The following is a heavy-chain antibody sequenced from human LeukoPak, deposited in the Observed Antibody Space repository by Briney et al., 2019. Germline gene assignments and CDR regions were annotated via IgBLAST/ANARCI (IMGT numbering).Heavy chain of an antibody. Sequence: GGSLRLSCAASGFTFSDYYMSWIRQAPGKGLEWVSYISSSGSTIYYADSVKGRFTISRDNAKNSLYLQMNSLRAEDTAVYYCARDRDPIHSSGWYLPLQGDDAFDIWGQGTMVTVSS. CDR2: ISSSGSTI. CDR1: GFTFSDYY. CDR3: ARDRDPIHSSGWYLPLQGDDAFDI. V-gene: IGHV3-11*01. D-gene: IGHD6-19*01. J-gene: IGHJ3*02.